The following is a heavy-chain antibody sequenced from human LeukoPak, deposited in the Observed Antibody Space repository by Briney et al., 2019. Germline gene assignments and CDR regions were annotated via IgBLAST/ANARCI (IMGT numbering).Heavy chain of an antibody. D-gene: IGHD6-19*01. V-gene: IGHV4-39*07. Sequence: SETLSLTCTVSGGSISSSSYYWGWIRQPPGKGLEWIGSIYYSGSTYYNPSLKSRVTISVDTSKNQFSLELSSVTAADTAVYYCAKTGRPNSSGWYRWFDPWGQGTLVTVSS. CDR1: GGSISSSSYY. CDR2: IYYSGST. J-gene: IGHJ5*02. CDR3: AKTGRPNSSGWYRWFDP.